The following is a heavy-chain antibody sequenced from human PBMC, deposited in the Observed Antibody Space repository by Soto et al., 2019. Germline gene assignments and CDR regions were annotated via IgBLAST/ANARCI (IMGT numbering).Heavy chain of an antibody. CDR3: ANTYGDYEYYFDY. J-gene: IGHJ4*02. Sequence: GGSLRLSCAASGFTFSSYGMHWVRQAPGKGLEWVAVISYDGSNKYYADSVKGRFTISRDNSKNTLYLQMNSLRAEDTAVYYCANTYGDYEYYFDYWGQGTLVTVSS. V-gene: IGHV3-30*18. CDR2: ISYDGSNK. CDR1: GFTFSSYG. D-gene: IGHD4-17*01.